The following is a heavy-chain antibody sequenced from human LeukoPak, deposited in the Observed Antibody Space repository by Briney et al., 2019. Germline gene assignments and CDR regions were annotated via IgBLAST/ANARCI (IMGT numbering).Heavy chain of an antibody. CDR1: GGTFSSYT. D-gene: IGHD5-18*01. V-gene: IGHV1-69*02. J-gene: IGHJ3*02. Sequence: GASVKVSCKTSGGTFSSYTISWVRQAPGQGLEWMGRVIPILGIANYAQKFQGRVTLTADKSTSTAYMELSSLRSEDTAVYYCATPTNTPMDEPDGFDIWGQGTMVTASS. CDR3: ATPTNTPMDEPDGFDI. CDR2: VIPILGIA.